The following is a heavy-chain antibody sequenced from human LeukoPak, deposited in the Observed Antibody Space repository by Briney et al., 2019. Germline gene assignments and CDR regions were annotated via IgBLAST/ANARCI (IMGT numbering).Heavy chain of an antibody. J-gene: IGHJ4*02. V-gene: IGHV1-69*05. CDR1: GGTFSSYA. D-gene: IGHD6-19*01. CDR3: ARGPAEWLVD. Sequence: XSVKVSCKASGGTFSSYAISWVRQAPGQGLEWMGGIIPIFGTASYAQKFQGRVTMTRDTSTSTVYMELSSLRSEDTAVYYCARGPAEWLVDWGQGTLVTVSS. CDR2: IIPIFGTA.